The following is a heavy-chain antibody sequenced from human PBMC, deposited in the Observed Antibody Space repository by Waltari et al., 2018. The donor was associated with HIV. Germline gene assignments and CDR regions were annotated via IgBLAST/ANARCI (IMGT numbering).Heavy chain of an antibody. CDR2: INAANGNT. Sequence: QVQFVQSGAEVKKPGASVKVSCTTSAYSFTRYPMHWVRQAPGQRLEWMGWINAANGNTKYSQKFQGRVTITRDTSASTAYMELSSLRSEDTAVYYCVRDMSDTPVGPDMDVWGQGTTVTVSS. CDR3: VRDMSDTPVGPDMDV. V-gene: IGHV1-3*01. J-gene: IGHJ6*02. D-gene: IGHD5-18*01. CDR1: AYSFTRYP.